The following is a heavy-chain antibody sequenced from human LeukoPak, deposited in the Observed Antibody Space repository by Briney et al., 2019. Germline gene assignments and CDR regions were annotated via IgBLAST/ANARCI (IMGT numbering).Heavy chain of an antibody. Sequence: GGSLRLSCAASGFTFSSYGMHWVRQAPGKGLEWVAVISYDGSNKYYADSVKGRFTISRDNSKNTLYLQMNILRAEDTAVYYCAKDRDWYYFDYWGQGTLVTVSS. CDR1: GFTFSSYG. V-gene: IGHV3-30*18. CDR2: ISYDGSNK. J-gene: IGHJ4*02. CDR3: AKDRDWYYFDY. D-gene: IGHD5-24*01.